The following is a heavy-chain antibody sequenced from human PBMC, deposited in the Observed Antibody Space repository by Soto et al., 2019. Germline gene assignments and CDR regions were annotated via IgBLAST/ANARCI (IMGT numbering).Heavy chain of an antibody. CDR3: AKDRGCSGGSCYHYFDY. Sequence: EVQLVESGGGLVQPGRSLRLSCAASGFTLDDYAMHWVRQAPGKGLEWVSGISWNSGSIGYADSVKGRFTISRDNAKNYLYLQMNSLRAEDTALYYCAKDRGCSGGSCYHYFDYWGQGTLVTVSS. V-gene: IGHV3-9*01. D-gene: IGHD2-15*01. J-gene: IGHJ4*02. CDR2: ISWNSGSI. CDR1: GFTLDDYA.